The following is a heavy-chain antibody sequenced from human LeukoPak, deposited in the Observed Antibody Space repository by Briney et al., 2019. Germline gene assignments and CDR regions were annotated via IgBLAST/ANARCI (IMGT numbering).Heavy chain of an antibody. CDR1: GFTFRSYA. V-gene: IGHV3-30*04. CDR3: AREGVRGVIIHNWFDP. D-gene: IGHD3-10*01. Sequence: GGSLRTSLAASGFTFRSYAMPWVRQAPGKGLEWVAVISYDGSNKYYADSVKGRFTISRDNSKNTLYLQMNSLRAEDTAVYYCAREGVRGVIIHNWFDPWGQGTLVTVSS. CDR2: ISYDGSNK. J-gene: IGHJ5*02.